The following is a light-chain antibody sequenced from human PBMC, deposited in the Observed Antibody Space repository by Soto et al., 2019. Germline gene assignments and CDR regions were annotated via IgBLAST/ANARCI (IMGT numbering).Light chain of an antibody. Sequence: QSALTQPASVSGSPGQSITISCTGTSSDVGSYNLVSWYQQHPGKAPKLVIYDVTKRPSGVSNRFSGSKSGNTASLTISGLQAEDEADYYCCSYSGSGTSRAFGGGTKLTVL. CDR1: SSDVGSYNL. CDR2: DVT. J-gene: IGLJ2*01. V-gene: IGLV2-23*02. CDR3: CSYSGSGTSRA.